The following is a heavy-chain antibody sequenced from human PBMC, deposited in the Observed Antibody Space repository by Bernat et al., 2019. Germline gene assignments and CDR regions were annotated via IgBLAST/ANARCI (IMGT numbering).Heavy chain of an antibody. D-gene: IGHD4-23*01. V-gene: IGHV3-7*01. J-gene: IGHJ6*02. CDR1: GFTFSSYW. CDR2: IKQDGSEK. CDR3: ARAGGYGGNSDYYYGMDV. Sequence: EVQLVESGGGLVQPGGSLRLSCAASGFTFSSYWMSWVRQAPGKGLEWVANIKQDGSEKYYVDSVKGRFTISRDNAKNSLYLQMNGMRAEDTSVYYCARAGGYGGNSDYYYGMDVWGQGTTVTVSS.